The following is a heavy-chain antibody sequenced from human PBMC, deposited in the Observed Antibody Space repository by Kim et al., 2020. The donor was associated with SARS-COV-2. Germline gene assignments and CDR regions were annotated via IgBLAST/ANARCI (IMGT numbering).Heavy chain of an antibody. CDR3: AIRAAMVRGVIIGQDYYYGMDV. J-gene: IGHJ6*02. V-gene: IGHV1-3*01. Sequence: ASVKVSCKAXGYTFTSYAMHWVRQAPGQRLEWMGWINAGNGNTKYSQKFQGRVTITRDTSASTAYMELSSLRSEDTAVYYCAIRAAMVRGVIIGQDYYYGMDVWGQGTTVTVSS. CDR2: INAGNGNT. CDR1: GYTFTSYA. D-gene: IGHD3-10*01.